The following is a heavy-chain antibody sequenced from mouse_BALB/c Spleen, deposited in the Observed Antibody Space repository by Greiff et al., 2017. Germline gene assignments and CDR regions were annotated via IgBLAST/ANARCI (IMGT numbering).Heavy chain of an antibody. CDR2: ISSGGSYT. J-gene: IGHJ2*01. CDR1: GFTFSSYA. Sequence: EVKLVESGGGLVKPGGSLKLSCAASGFTFSSYAMSWVRQSPEKRLEWVAEISSGGSYTYYPDTVTGRFTISRDNAKNTLYLEMSSLRSEDTAMYYCARHYGSRAFDYWGQGTTLTVSS. V-gene: IGHV5-9-4*01. D-gene: IGHD1-1*01. CDR3: ARHYGSRAFDY.